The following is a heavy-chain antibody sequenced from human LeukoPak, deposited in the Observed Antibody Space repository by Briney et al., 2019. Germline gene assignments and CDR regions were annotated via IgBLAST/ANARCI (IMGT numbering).Heavy chain of an antibody. CDR2: IIPIFGTA. CDR3: ARERQGGSYFTEKRLDH. CDR1: GGTFSNYA. Sequence: ASVKVSCKASGGTFSNYAISWVRQAPGQGLEWMGAIIPIFGTANYAQKFQGRVTITADESTGTAYMELSSLRSEDTAVYYCARERQGGSYFTEKRLDHWGQGTLVAVSS. J-gene: IGHJ4*02. D-gene: IGHD1-26*01. V-gene: IGHV1-69*13.